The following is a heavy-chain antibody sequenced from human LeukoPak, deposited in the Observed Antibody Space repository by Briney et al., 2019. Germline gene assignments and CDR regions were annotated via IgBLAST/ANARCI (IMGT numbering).Heavy chain of an antibody. CDR2: ISGSNSYI. CDR3: ARARYCSSTSCYLDV. CDR1: GFTFSSYT. D-gene: IGHD2-2*01. Sequence: PGGSLRLSCAASGFTFSSYTMHWIRQTPGKGLEWVSSISGSNSYIFYADSVKGRFTVSRDNAKDSLYLQMNGLRAEDTAVYYCARARYCSSTSCYLDVWGQGTTVTVSS. J-gene: IGHJ6*02. V-gene: IGHV3-21*01.